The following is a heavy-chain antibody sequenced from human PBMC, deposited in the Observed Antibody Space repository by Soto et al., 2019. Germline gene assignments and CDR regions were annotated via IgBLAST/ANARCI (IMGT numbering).Heavy chain of an antibody. CDR3: ARDPGRDGYSETAFDI. J-gene: IGHJ3*02. CDR2: IWYDGGNK. Sequence: QVQLVESGGGVVQPGRSLSLSCAASGFTFSTYAMYWVRQAPGKGLECVAVIWYDGGNKYYADSVKGRFTISRDNSKNTLYLQMNSLRAEDTAVYYCARDPGRDGYSETAFDIWGQGTMVTVSS. V-gene: IGHV3-33*01. CDR1: GFTFSTYA. D-gene: IGHD5-18*01.